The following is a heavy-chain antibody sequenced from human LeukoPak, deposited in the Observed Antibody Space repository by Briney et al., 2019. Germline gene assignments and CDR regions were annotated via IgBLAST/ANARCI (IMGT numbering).Heavy chain of an antibody. CDR3: AKDSCSGTSGYFDY. CDR2: ISWNSGSI. CDR1: GFTFDDYA. J-gene: IGHJ4*02. Sequence: GGSLRLSCAASGFTFDDYAMHWVRHAPGKGLEWVSGISWNSGSICYADSVKGRFTISRDNAKNSLYLQMNSLRAENTALYYCAKDSCSGTSGYFDYWGQGTLATVPS. V-gene: IGHV3-9*01. D-gene: IGHD2-2*01.